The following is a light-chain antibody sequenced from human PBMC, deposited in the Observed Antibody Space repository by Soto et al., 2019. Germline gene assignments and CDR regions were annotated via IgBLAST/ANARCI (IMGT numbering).Light chain of an antibody. Sequence: EIVLTQSPAALSVSLGDRVTLSCRASQSVSANLAWYQQRPGQAPRLLIYGISTRAPDAPDRFSGSGSGTDFTLTISRLEPEDFALYYCQQYGGSLTFGGGTKVDIK. V-gene: IGKV3-20*01. J-gene: IGKJ4*01. CDR1: QSVSAN. CDR2: GIS. CDR3: QQYGGSLT.